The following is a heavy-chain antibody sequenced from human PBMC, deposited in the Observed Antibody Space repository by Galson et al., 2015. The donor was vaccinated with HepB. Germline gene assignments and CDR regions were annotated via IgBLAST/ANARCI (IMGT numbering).Heavy chain of an antibody. CDR2: ISGCDGRT. CDR3: AKGPDCYYASGEHFDY. D-gene: IGHD3-10*01. V-gene: IGHV3-23*01. J-gene: IGHJ4*02. Sequence: SLRLSCAASGFTFSSFSMNWVRQAPGKGLQRVSAISGCDGRTYYADSVKGRFTISRDNSKNTLYLQMNSLRVEDTAVYYCAKGPDCYYASGEHFDYWGQGALVTVSS. CDR1: GFTFSSFS.